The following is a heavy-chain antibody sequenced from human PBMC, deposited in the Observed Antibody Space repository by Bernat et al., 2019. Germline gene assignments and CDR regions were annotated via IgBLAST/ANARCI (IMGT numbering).Heavy chain of an antibody. CDR3: ARDLHLRFLEWSYYYYGMDV. Sequence: QVQLVESGGGVVQPGRSLRLSCAASGFTFSSYAMHWVRQAPGKGLEWVAVISYDGSNKYYADSVKGRFTISRDNSKNTLYLQMNSLRAEDTAVYYCARDLHLRFLEWSYYYYGMDVWGQGTTVTVSS. V-gene: IGHV3-30-3*01. CDR2: ISYDGSNK. CDR1: GFTFSSYA. D-gene: IGHD3-3*01. J-gene: IGHJ6*02.